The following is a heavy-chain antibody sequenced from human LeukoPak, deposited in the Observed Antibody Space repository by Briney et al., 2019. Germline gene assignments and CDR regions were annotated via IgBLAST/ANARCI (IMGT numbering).Heavy chain of an antibody. J-gene: IGHJ4*02. Sequence: ASVKVSCKASGYTFTSYGISWVRQAPGQGLEWMGWISAYNGNTNYAQKLQGRVTMTTDTSTSTAYMELRSLRSDDTAVYYCARETEYSGSYYDVYYFDYWGQGTLVTVSS. D-gene: IGHD1-26*01. V-gene: IGHV1-18*01. CDR2: ISAYNGNT. CDR1: GYTFTSYG. CDR3: ARETEYSGSYYDVYYFDY.